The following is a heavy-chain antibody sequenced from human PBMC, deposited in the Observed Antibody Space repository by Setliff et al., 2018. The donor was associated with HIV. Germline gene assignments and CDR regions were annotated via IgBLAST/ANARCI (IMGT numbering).Heavy chain of an antibody. CDR3: ARESLMITFGGGSWFDP. CDR2: INPDSGGT. V-gene: IGHV1-2*02. D-gene: IGHD3-16*01. Sequence: ASVKVSCKASGYTFTAYYIHWVRQAPGQGLEWMGWINPDSGGTKYAQRFQGRFTMTRDTSINTAYMELSRLISDDTALYFCARESLMITFGGGSWFDPWGQGTLVTVSS. J-gene: IGHJ5*02. CDR1: GYTFTAYY.